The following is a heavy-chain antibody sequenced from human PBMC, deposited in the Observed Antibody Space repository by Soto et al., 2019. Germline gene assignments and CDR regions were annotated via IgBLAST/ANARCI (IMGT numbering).Heavy chain of an antibody. CDR2: VHDSGNT. CDR1: GGSISSYY. D-gene: IGHD6-19*01. J-gene: IGHJ4*02. Sequence: QVQLQESGPGLVKPSETLSLTCTVTGGSISSYYWSWIRQPPGKGLEWIGHVHDSGNTDYNPSLKSRVTISVDTSKSQFSLELRSVTAADTAVYYCARYRWLAPFDNWGQGTLVTVSS. V-gene: IGHV4-59*08. CDR3: ARYRWLAPFDN.